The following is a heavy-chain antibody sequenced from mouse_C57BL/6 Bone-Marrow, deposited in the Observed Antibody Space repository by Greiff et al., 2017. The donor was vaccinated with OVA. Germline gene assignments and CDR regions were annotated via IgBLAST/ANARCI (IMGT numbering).Heavy chain of an antibody. V-gene: IGHV14-4*01. J-gene: IGHJ1*03. Sequence: EVKVEESGAELVRPGASVKLSCTASGFNIKDDYMHWVKQRPEQGLEWIGWIDPENGDTEYASKFQGKATITADTSSNTAYLQLSSLTSEDTAVYYCTTFYDGYWYFDVWGTGTTVTVSS. CDR3: TTFYDGYWYFDV. CDR1: GFNIKDDY. D-gene: IGHD2-3*01. CDR2: IDPENGDT.